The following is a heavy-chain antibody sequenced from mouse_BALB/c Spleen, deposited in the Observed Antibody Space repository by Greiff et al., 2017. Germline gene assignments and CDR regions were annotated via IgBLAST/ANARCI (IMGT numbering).Heavy chain of an antibody. CDR2: IRNKANGYTT. CDR1: GFTFTDYY. J-gene: IGHJ2*01. V-gene: IGHV7-3*02. Sequence: EVHLVESGGGLVQPGGSLRLSCATSGFTFTDYYMSWVRQPPGKALEWLGFIRNKANGYTTEYSASVKGRFTISRDNSQSILYLQMNTLRAEDSATYYCARSRPPYFDYWGQGTTLTVSS. CDR3: ARSRPPYFDY.